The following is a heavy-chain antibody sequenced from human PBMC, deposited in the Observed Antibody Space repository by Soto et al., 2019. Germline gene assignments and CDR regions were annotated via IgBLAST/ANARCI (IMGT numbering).Heavy chain of an antibody. J-gene: IGHJ6*02. Sequence: GGPVKVSCKASGYTFTSYGVSWVRQAPGQGLEWMGWISAYNGNTNYAQKLQGRVTMTADTSTSTAYMELRSLRSDDTAVYYCARDPSGSLLYYYYGMDVWGQAPTVTVSS. D-gene: IGHD1-26*01. CDR1: GYTFTSYG. CDR2: ISAYNGNT. CDR3: ARDPSGSLLYYYYGMDV. V-gene: IGHV1-18*01.